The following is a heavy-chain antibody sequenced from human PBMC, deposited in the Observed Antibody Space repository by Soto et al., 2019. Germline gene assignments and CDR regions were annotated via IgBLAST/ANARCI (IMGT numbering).Heavy chain of an antibody. CDR3: ARDPGAATFDY. V-gene: IGHV1-18*04. J-gene: IGHJ4*01. D-gene: IGHD1-26*01. CDR2: INPYNGNT. Sequence: ASVKVSCKASGYSFSSYGVSWVRQAPGRGLEWIGWINPYNGNTLNAQNLQGRVTLTTDTSTSTAYMELRSLRSDDTAIYYCARDPGAATFDYWGQGTLVTVSS. CDR1: GYSFSSYG.